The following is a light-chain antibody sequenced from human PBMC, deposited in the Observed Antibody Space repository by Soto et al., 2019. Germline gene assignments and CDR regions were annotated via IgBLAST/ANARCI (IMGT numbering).Light chain of an antibody. Sequence: DLQMTQSPSTLSASVGDRVTITCRASQTISNWLAWYQQKPGKAPKLLIYDASTLRSGVPPRFSGSGFGTDFTLTISSLQPGDFATYYCQQYSIYPHTFGQGTELEIK. CDR3: QQYSIYPHT. J-gene: IGKJ2*01. CDR1: QTISNW. CDR2: DAS. V-gene: IGKV1-5*01.